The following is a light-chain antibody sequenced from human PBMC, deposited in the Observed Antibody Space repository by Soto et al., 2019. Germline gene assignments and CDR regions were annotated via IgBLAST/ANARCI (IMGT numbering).Light chain of an antibody. J-gene: IGKJ2*01. CDR1: QRISSW. CDR2: KAS. V-gene: IGKV1-5*03. CDR3: QQYNSYSPLMYT. Sequence: DIQMTQSSSTLSASVGDRVTITCRASQRISSWLAWYQQKPGKAPKLLSYKASSLESGVPSRFSGSGSGTEFTLTISSLQPDDFATYYCQQYNSYSPLMYTCGQGTKLEIK.